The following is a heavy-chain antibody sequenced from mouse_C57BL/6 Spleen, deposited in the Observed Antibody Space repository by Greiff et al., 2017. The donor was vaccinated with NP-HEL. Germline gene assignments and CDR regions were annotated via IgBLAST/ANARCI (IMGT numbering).Heavy chain of an antibody. J-gene: IGHJ4*01. CDR3: ARGGKGYYAMDY. Sequence: VQLQQPGAELVRPGTSVKLSCKASGYTFTSYWMHWVKQRPGQGLEWIGVIDPSDSYTNYNQKFKGKATLTVDTSSSTAYMQLSSLTSEDSAVYYCARGGKGYYAMDYWGQGTSVTVSS. D-gene: IGHD1-3*01. CDR1: GYTFTSYW. V-gene: IGHV1-59*01. CDR2: IDPSDSYT.